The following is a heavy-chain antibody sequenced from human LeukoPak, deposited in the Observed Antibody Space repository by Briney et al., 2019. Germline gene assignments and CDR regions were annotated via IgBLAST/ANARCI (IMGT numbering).Heavy chain of an antibody. Sequence: PGGSLRLSCAASGFTVSSNYMSWVRQDPGKGLEWVSVIYSGGSTYYADSVKGRFTISRDNSKNTLYLQMNSLRAEDTAVYYCASSRYFDWSPQRGLDAFDIWGQGTMVTVSS. D-gene: IGHD3-9*01. V-gene: IGHV3-53*01. J-gene: IGHJ3*02. CDR1: GFTVSSNY. CDR2: IYSGGST. CDR3: ASSRYFDWSPQRGLDAFDI.